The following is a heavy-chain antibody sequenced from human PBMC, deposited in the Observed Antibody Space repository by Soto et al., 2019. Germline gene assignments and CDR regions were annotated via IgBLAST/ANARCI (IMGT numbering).Heavy chain of an antibody. CDR2: ISYDGSNK. D-gene: IGHD6-19*01. Sequence: QVQLVESGGGVVQPGRSLRLSCAASGFTFSSYGMHWVRQAPGKGLEWVAVISYDGSNKYYADSVKGRFTISRDNSKNTLYLQMNSLRAEDTAVYYCAKVGSGWSHFDYWGQGTLVTVSS. J-gene: IGHJ4*02. V-gene: IGHV3-30*18. CDR1: GFTFSSYG. CDR3: AKVGSGWSHFDY.